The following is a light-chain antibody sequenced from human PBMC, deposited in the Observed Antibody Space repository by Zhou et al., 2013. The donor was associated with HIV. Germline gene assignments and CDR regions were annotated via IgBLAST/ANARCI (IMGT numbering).Light chain of an antibody. CDR2: AAS. CDR1: QSISSY. Sequence: DIQMTQSPSSLSASVGDRVTITCRASQSISSYLNWYQQKPGKAPKLLIYAASSLQSGVPSRFXGSGSGTEFTLTISSLQPEDFATYYCLQHNSYPALTFGGGTKVEIK. J-gene: IGKJ4*01. V-gene: IGKV1-17*01. CDR3: LQHNSYPALT.